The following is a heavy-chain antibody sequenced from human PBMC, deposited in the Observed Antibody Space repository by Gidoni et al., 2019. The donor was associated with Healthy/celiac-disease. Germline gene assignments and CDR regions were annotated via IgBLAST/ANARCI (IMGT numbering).Heavy chain of an antibody. CDR3: ATANPERYCSGGSCYDYYYGMDV. CDR1: GFTVSSNY. Sequence: EVQLVESGGGLIQPGGSLRLSCAASGFTVSSNYMSWVRQAPGKGREWVSVIYSGGSTYYADSVKGRFTISRDNSKNTLYLQMNSLRAEDTAVYYCATANPERYCSGGSCYDYYYGMDVWGQGTTVTVSS. CDR2: IYSGGST. D-gene: IGHD2-15*01. J-gene: IGHJ6*02. V-gene: IGHV3-53*01.